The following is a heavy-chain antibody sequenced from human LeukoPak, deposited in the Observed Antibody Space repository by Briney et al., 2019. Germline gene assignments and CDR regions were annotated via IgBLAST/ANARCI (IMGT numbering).Heavy chain of an antibody. Sequence: GGSLILSCAASGFTFNSYAMSWVRQAPGKELERVSAISGSGGSTYYADSVKGRFTISRDNSKNTLYLQMNSLRAEDTAVYYCAKQYYDSSGYVFDIWGQGTMVTVSS. CDR1: GFTFNSYA. D-gene: IGHD3-22*01. CDR3: AKQYYDSSGYVFDI. J-gene: IGHJ3*02. CDR2: ISGSGGST. V-gene: IGHV3-23*01.